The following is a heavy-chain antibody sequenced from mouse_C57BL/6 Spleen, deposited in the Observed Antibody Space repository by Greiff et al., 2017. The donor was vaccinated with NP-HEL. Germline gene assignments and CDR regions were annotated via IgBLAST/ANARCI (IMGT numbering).Heavy chain of an antibody. J-gene: IGHJ2*01. CDR3: ARFYDGYDGDYFDY. CDR2: IYPGSGST. Sequence: VQLQQSGAELVKPGASVKMSCKASGYTFTSYWITWVKQRPGQGLEWIGDIYPGSGSTNYNEKFKSKATLTVDTSSSTAYMQLSSLTSEDSAVYYCARFYDGYDGDYFDYWGQGTTLSVSS. CDR1: GYTFTSYW. V-gene: IGHV1-55*01. D-gene: IGHD2-3*01.